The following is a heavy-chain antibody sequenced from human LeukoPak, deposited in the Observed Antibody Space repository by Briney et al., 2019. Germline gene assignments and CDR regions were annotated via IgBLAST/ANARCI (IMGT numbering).Heavy chain of an antibody. V-gene: IGHV4-39*01. D-gene: IGHD2-2*01. Sequence: SETLSLTCTVSGGSISSSSYYWGWNRQPPGKGLEWIGSIYYSGSTYYNPSLKSRVTISVDTSKNQFSLKLSSVTAADTAVYYCARLHRHRSSTSCSDYWGQGTLVTVSS. J-gene: IGHJ4*02. CDR3: ARLHRHRSSTSCSDY. CDR2: IYYSGST. CDR1: GGSISSSSYY.